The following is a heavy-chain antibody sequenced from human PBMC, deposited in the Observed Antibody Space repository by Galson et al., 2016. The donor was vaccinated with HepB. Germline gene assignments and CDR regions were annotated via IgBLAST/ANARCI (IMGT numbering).Heavy chain of an antibody. CDR1: GGSISSNDW. J-gene: IGHJ4*02. D-gene: IGHD5-12*01. Sequence: SETLSLTCGVSGGSISSNDWWNWVRQPPGRGLEWIGEVFHSGTTNYNPSLKSRVSISVDKTNNQFTLKLTSVTAADTAVYYCAADIGGFHAGWDSWGQGTLVTVSS. CDR2: VFHSGTT. V-gene: IGHV4-4*02. CDR3: AADIGGFHAGWDS.